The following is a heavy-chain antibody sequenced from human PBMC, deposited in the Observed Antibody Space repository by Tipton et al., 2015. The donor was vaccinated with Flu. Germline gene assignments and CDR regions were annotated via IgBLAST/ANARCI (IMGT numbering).Heavy chain of an antibody. D-gene: IGHD3-22*01. CDR2: IYYSGGT. J-gene: IGHJ4*02. CDR3: AREGDYYDSSGPISLFYY. Sequence: LRLSCTVSGGSISSGGYYWSWIRQHPGKGLEWIGYIYYSGGTYYNPSLKSRVTISVDTSKNQFSLKLSSGTAADTAVYYCAREGDYYDSSGPISLFYYWGQGTLVTVSS. CDR1: GGSISSGGYY. V-gene: IGHV4-31*02.